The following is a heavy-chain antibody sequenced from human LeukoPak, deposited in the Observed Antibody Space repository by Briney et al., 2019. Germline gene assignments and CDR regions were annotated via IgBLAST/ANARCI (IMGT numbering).Heavy chain of an antibody. Sequence: SETLSLTCAVYGGSFSGYYWSWIRQPPGKGLEWIGEINHSGSTNYNPSLKSRVTISVDTSMNQFSLKLSSVTAADTAVYYCARSMPLGYCSSTSCYGSEAFDIWGQGTTVTVSS. CDR1: GGSFSGYY. CDR3: ARSMPLGYCSSTSCYGSEAFDI. D-gene: IGHD2-2*01. V-gene: IGHV4-34*01. CDR2: INHSGST. J-gene: IGHJ3*02.